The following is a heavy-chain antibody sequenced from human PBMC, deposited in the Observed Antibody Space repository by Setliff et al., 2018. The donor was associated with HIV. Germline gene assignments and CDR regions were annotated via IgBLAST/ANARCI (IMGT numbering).Heavy chain of an antibody. V-gene: IGHV1-69*13. D-gene: IGHD2-21*02. CDR3: ARGVRVTVVQRGSSFDY. J-gene: IGHJ4*02. CDR2: FNPIFTTP. Sequence: VASVKVSCKSSGGIFSTSSINRVRQAPGQGLEWMGGFNPIFTTPDYAQKFQDRVTMTADESTSTAYMELRGLTSEDTAVYFCARGVRVTVVQRGSSFDYWGQGTLVTVSS. CDR1: GGIFSTSS.